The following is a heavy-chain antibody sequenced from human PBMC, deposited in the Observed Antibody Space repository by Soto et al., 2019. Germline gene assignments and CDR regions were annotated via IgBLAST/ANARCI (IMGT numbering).Heavy chain of an antibody. V-gene: IGHV3-9*01. Sequence: GGSLRLSCAASGFTFDDYAMHWVRQAPGKGLEWVSGISWNSGSIGYADSVKGRFTISRDNAKNSLYLQMNSLRAEDTALYYCAKDFGYSGYDYFDYWGQGTLVTVSS. CDR2: ISWNSGSI. CDR1: GFTFDDYA. D-gene: IGHD5-12*01. CDR3: AKDFGYSGYDYFDY. J-gene: IGHJ4*02.